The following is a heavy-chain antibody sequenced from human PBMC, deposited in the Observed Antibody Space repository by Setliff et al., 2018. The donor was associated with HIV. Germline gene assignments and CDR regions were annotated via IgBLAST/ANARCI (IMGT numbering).Heavy chain of an antibody. V-gene: IGHV4-39*07. CDR3: VRELLGSGGTVPEVNFFDS. J-gene: IGHJ5*01. Sequence: LSLTCKVSGGSFNTKRTKWGWIRQSPGKGLEWIGGIFYFGSVTYNPSLKSRPLISIDTSKTQFSLNLRSATAADTAVYYCVRELLGSGGTVPEVNFFDSWGQGTLVTVSS. CDR1: GGSFNTKRTK. D-gene: IGHD1-26*01. CDR2: IFYFGSV.